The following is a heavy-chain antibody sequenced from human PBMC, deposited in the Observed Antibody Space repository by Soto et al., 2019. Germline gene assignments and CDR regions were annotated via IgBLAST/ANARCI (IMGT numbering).Heavy chain of an antibody. CDR2: IIPIFGTP. D-gene: IGHD3-10*01. Sequence: QVQLVQSGAEVKKPGSSVKVSCKASGGIFSTYAISWLRQAPGQGLEWMGGIIPIFGTPNYAQRFQGRVTITADESTSTXXXXXXXXXXXDTAVYYCARDRDDYGSGNYYNRIDFWGQGTLVTVSS. CDR1: GGIFSTYA. V-gene: IGHV1-69*01. CDR3: ARDRDDYGSGNYYNRIDF. J-gene: IGHJ4*02.